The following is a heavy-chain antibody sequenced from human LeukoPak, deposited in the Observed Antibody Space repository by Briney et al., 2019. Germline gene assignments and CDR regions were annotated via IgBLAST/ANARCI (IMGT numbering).Heavy chain of an antibody. CDR3: ARDLAGPPQEAFDI. J-gene: IGHJ3*02. V-gene: IGHV3-7*01. CDR2: IKKDGSER. CDR1: GFTFSSYE. Sequence: GGSLRLSCAASGFTFSSYEMNWVRQAPGKGLEWVANIKKDGSERYYVDSVKGRFTISRDNTKKSLYLQMNTLRAEDTAVYYCARDLAGPPQEAFDIWGQGTMVTVSS.